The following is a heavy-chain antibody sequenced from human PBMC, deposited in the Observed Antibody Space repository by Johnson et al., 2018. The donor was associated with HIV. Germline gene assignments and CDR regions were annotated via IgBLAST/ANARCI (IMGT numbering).Heavy chain of an antibody. J-gene: IGHJ3*02. CDR1: GFTFSSYA. Sequence: QVQLVESGGGVVQPGRSLRLSCAASGFTFSSYAMHWVRQAPGKGLEWVAVISYDGSNKYYADSVKGRFTISRDNSKNTLYLQMNSLRAEDTAVYYCARANTDWSGGSGFGDAFDIWGQGTMVTVSS. D-gene: IGHD2-15*01. CDR3: ARANTDWSGGSGFGDAFDI. CDR2: ISYDGSNK. V-gene: IGHV3-30-3*01.